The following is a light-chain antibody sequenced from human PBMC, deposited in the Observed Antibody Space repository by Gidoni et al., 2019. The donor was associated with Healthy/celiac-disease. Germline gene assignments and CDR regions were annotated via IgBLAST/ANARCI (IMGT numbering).Light chain of an antibody. CDR2: DAS. V-gene: IGKV1-33*01. CDR1: QDIGNF. J-gene: IGKJ4*01. Sequence: DIQMTQSPSSLSASVGDRITITCQASQDIGNFVNWYQQKSGKAPKLLIYDASTLETGVPSRFSGSGSGTDFTFTISSLQPEDIATYYCQQYDNLPPTLTFGGGTKVEIK. CDR3: QQYDNLPPTLT.